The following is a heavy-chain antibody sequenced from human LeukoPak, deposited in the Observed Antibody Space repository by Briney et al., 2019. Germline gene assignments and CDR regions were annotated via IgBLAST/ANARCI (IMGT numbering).Heavy chain of an antibody. CDR3: AKDREVGATVPGY. CDR2: ISSSSSYI. J-gene: IGHJ4*02. V-gene: IGHV3-21*01. CDR1: GFTFSTYG. D-gene: IGHD1-26*01. Sequence: GGSLRLSCAASGFTFSTYGMHWVRQAPGKGLEWVSSISSSSSYIYYADSVKGRFTISRDNAKNTLYLQMNSLRAEDTAVYYCAKDREVGATVPGYWGQGTLVTVSS.